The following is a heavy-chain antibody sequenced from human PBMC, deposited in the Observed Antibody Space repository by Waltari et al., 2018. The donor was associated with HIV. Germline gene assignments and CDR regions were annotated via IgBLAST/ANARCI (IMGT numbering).Heavy chain of an antibody. Sequence: ASGFSFGSHSMSWVRQAPGKGLEWVASISSGSSFITYSGSVKGRFTISRGNAENSLYLQMNSLRAEDTAVYYCARDMATFTGAYYFDTWGQGTLVTVSS. CDR2: ISSGSSFI. J-gene: IGHJ4*02. CDR1: GFSFGSHS. D-gene: IGHD5-12*01. CDR3: ARDMATFTGAYYFDT. V-gene: IGHV3-21*01.